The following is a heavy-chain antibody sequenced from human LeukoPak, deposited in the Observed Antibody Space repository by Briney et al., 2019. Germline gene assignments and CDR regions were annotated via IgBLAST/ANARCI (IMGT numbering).Heavy chain of an antibody. Sequence: GGSLRLSCAASGFTFSSYWMSWVRQVPGKGLVWVSRINSDASTINYADSVKGRFTISRDNAKNTLYLQMNNLRAEDTAVYYCAREDCTIGAVCSSLLDHWGRGTLVTVSS. J-gene: IGHJ4*02. V-gene: IGHV3-74*01. D-gene: IGHD2-8*01. CDR1: GFTFSSYW. CDR2: INSDASTI. CDR3: AREDCTIGAVCSSLLDH.